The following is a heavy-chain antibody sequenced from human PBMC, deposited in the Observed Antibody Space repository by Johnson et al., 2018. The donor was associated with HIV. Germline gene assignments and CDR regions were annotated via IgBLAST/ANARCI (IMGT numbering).Heavy chain of an antibody. D-gene: IGHD2-15*01. CDR2: IYSGGST. CDR1: GFTVSSNY. V-gene: IGHV3-66*01. Sequence: VQLVESGGGLVQPGGSLRLSCAASGFTVSSNYMSWVRQAPGKGLDWVSIIYSGGSTYYADSVKGRFTLSRDNSKNTLYLQMNSLRAEDTAVYYCAKEQLLRAFDIWGQGTMVTVSS. CDR3: AKEQLLRAFDI. J-gene: IGHJ3*02.